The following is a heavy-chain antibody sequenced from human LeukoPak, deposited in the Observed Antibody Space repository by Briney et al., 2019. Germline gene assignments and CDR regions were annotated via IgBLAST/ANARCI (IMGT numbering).Heavy chain of an antibody. J-gene: IGHJ6*03. V-gene: IGHV3-30*02. CDR2: VQYDGSKK. CDR1: LLTFSKYV. Sequence: GGALRLSCAASLLTFSKYVMHWVRQAAGREREGGGDVQYDGSKKHYAHSVKGRFRISRDSSKNTLYLQMDSLRADDTAVYFCAKDRCSNGISCYYYYMDVWGKGTTVTISS. CDR3: AKDRCSNGISCYYYYMDV. D-gene: IGHD2-8*01.